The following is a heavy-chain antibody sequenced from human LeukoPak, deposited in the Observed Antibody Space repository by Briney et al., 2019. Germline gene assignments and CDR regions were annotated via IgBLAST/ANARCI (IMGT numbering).Heavy chain of an antibody. V-gene: IGHV3-69-1*01. CDR1: GFTFSDYY. CDR2: ITSSATT. CDR3: ARDSYGSGSYVRFDP. Sequence: KSGGSLRLACAASGFTFSDYYMTWIRQAPGEGLGWDSYITSSATTYSADSVKGRFTISRDNAKNSLYLQMNSLRAEDTAVYYCARDSYGSGSYVRFDPWGQGTLVTVSS. J-gene: IGHJ5*02. D-gene: IGHD3-10*01.